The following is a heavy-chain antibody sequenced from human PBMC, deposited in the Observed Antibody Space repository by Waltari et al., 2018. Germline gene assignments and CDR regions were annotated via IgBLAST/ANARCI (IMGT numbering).Heavy chain of an antibody. V-gene: IGHV4-34*01. Sequence: QVQLQQWGAGLLKPSETLSLTCAVYGGSFSGYYWSWIRQPPGKGLEWIGEINHSGSTNYNPSLKSRVTISVDTSKNQFSLKLSSVTAADTAVYYCARGQEVAITTPFDYWGQGTLVTVSS. CDR2: INHSGST. D-gene: IGHD3-3*01. CDR3: ARGQEVAITTPFDY. J-gene: IGHJ4*02. CDR1: GGSFSGYY.